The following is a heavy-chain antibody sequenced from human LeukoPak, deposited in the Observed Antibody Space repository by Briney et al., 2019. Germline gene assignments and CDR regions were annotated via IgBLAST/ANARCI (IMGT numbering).Heavy chain of an antibody. D-gene: IGHD3-22*01. J-gene: IGHJ4*02. CDR2: ISAYNGNT. CDR1: GYTFTSYG. Sequence: EASVKVSCKASGYTFTSYGISWVRQAPGQGLEWMGWISAYNGNTNYAQKLQGRVTMTTDTPTSTAYMELRSLRSDDTAVYYCARASYYDSSGYDFDYWGQGTLVTVSS. V-gene: IGHV1-18*01. CDR3: ARASYYDSSGYDFDY.